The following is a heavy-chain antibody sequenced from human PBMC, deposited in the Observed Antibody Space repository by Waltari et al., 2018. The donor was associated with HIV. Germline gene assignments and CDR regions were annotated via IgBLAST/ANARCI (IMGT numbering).Heavy chain of an antibody. CDR3: ARDDYINYWTTSANWFDP. CDR1: GFLFSYIS. J-gene: IGHJ5*02. CDR2: IRNGGYRT. D-gene: IGHD4-4*01. Sequence: EMQLLEAGGGLVQPGGSLRVSFAASGFLFSYISVTWVLQGPGRGVGWFAAIRNGGYRTYYADSVKGRFAISRDPSNNTVSLQMNNLRVEDTAFYYCARDDYINYWTTSANWFDPWGQGTLVTVSP. V-gene: IGHV3-23*01.